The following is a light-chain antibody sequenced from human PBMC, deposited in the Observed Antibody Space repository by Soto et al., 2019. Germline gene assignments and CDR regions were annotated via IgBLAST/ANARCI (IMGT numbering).Light chain of an antibody. CDR1: QSVSSY. CDR2: DAS. J-gene: IGKJ4*01. Sequence: EIALTQSPATLSLSPGERATLSCRASQSVSSYLAWYQQKPGQAPRLLIYDASNRATGIPVRFSGSGSGTDFTLTISSLEPEDFAVYYCQQRSDWPTPTFGGATKVEIK. CDR3: QQRSDWPTPT. V-gene: IGKV3-11*01.